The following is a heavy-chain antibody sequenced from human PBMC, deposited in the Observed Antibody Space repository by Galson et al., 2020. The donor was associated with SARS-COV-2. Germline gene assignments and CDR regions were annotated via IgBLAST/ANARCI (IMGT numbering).Heavy chain of an antibody. J-gene: IGHJ6*02. CDR1: GGSISSGDYY. D-gene: IGHD2-15*01. CDR3: ARRGGCSGGSCYSDV. CDR2: IYYSGST. Sequence: SEPLSLTCTVSGGSISSGDYYWSWIRQPPGKGLEWIGYIYYSGSTYYNPSLKSRVTISVDTSKNQFSLKLSSVTAADTAVYYCARRGGCSGGSCYSDVWGQGTTVTVSS. V-gene: IGHV4-30-4*01.